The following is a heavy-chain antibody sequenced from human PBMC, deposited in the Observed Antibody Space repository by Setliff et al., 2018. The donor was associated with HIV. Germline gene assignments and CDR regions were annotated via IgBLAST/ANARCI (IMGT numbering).Heavy chain of an antibody. J-gene: IGHJ3*01. CDR3: ARAPDAFDA. V-gene: IGHV1-2*02. CDR1: GYTFTGYY. Sequence: ASVKVSCKASGYTFTGYYMHWVRLAPGQGLEWMGWINPNTGGTNYAQKFQGRVTMTRDTSINTAYMQLNRLRSEDTAIYFCARAPDAFDAWGQGTMVTVSS. CDR2: INPNTGGT.